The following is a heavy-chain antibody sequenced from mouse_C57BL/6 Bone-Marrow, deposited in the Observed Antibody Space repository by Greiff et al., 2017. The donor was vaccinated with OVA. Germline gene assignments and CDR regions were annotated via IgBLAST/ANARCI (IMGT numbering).Heavy chain of an antibody. Sequence: EVKVEESGGGLVQPGGSMKLSCAASGFTFSDAWMDWVCQSPEKGLEWVAEIRNKANNHATYYAESVKGRFTISRDDSKSSVYLQMNSLRAEDTGIYYCTGRNYYGSSPHWYFDVWGTGTTVTVSS. V-gene: IGHV6-6*01. J-gene: IGHJ1*03. CDR1: GFTFSDAW. CDR3: TGRNYYGSSPHWYFDV. CDR2: IRNKANNHAT. D-gene: IGHD1-1*01.